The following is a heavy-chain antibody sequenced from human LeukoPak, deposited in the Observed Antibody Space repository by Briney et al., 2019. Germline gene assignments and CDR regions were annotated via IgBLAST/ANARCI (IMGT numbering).Heavy chain of an antibody. V-gene: IGHV4-39*01. CDR3: TRRGSGNGGTYAGMDV. D-gene: IGHD1-26*01. CDR1: GGSISSDVHY. CDR2: LLYNGNT. Sequence: PSETLSLTCTVAGGSISSDVHYWDWIRQAPGKGLEWIGSLLYNGNTWYNPSLERRVTISVDTSENQFSLRLTSVNAADTALYFCTRRGSGNGGTYAGMDVSGPGTSVTVSS. J-gene: IGHJ6*02.